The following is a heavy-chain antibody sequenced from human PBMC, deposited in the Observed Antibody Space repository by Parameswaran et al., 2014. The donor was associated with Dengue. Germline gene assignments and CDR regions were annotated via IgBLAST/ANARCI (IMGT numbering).Heavy chain of an antibody. CDR3: ARSSSTIEGDFNGMDV. CDR2: MNPNSGNT. V-gene: IGHV1-8*01. J-gene: IGHJ6*02. D-gene: IGHD2-2*01. Sequence: WVRQAPGQGLEWMGWMNPNSGNTGYAQKFQGRVTMTRNTSISTAYMELSSLRSEDTAVYYCARSSSTIEGDFNGMDVWGQGTTVTVSS.